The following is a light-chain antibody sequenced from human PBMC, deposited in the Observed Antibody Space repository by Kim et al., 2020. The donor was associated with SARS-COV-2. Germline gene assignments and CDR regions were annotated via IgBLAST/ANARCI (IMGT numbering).Light chain of an antibody. Sequence: SSELTQDPAVSVALGQTVSITCQGDSLRSYYETWYQQKPGQAPILVIYGKNNRPSGIPDRFSGSSSGNTASLTITGTQAGDEADYYCNSRDSNANVVFGG. CDR1: SLRSYY. CDR3: NSRDSNANVV. CDR2: GKN. J-gene: IGLJ2*01. V-gene: IGLV3-19*01.